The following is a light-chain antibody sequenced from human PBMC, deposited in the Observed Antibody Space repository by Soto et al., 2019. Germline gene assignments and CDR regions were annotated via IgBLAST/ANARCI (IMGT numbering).Light chain of an antibody. J-gene: IGKJ2*01. CDR2: KVS. V-gene: IGKV2-30*01. CDR1: QILVYSDGNTY. CDR3: MQCTHCPPYT. Sequence: DVVITQSPLSLPVTLGQPASISCRSSQILVYSDGNTYLNWFHQRPGQSPRRLIYKVSDRDSGFPDRFSGSGAGTDFTLQISMVEAEDVGIDYCMQCTHCPPYTFGQGTKLEIK.